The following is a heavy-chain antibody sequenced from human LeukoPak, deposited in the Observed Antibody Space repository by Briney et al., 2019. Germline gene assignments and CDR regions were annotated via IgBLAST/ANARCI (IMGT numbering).Heavy chain of an antibody. D-gene: IGHD1-26*01. Sequence: VASVKVSCKASGGTFSSYAISWVRQAPGQGLEWMGRIIPIFGTANYAQKFQGRVTTTTDESTSTAYMELSSLRSEDTAVYYCARDVGATRFDYWGQGTLVTVSS. V-gene: IGHV1-69*05. CDR2: IIPIFGTA. J-gene: IGHJ4*02. CDR3: ARDVGATRFDY. CDR1: GGTFSSYA.